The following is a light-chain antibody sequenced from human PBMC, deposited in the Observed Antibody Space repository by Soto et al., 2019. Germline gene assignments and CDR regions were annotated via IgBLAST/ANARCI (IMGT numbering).Light chain of an antibody. CDR3: SSYASSSSYV. CDR2: EVT. V-gene: IGLV2-14*01. Sequence: QSALAQPASVSGSPGQSITISCTGTSSDVGGYNHVSWYQIHPGKAPKLIIYEVTSRPSGVSYRLSGSKSGNSASLTISGLQAEDEADYYCSSYASSSSYVFGGGTKGTVL. J-gene: IGLJ1*01. CDR1: SSDVGGYNH.